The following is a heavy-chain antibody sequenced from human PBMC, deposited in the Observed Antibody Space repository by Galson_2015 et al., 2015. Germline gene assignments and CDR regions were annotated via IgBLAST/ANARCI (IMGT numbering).Heavy chain of an antibody. CDR1: GGSVTTDSW. D-gene: IGHD1-26*01. CDR2: IHHSGTT. V-gene: IGHV4-4*02. Sequence: SETLSLTCAVSGGSVTTDSWWSWVRQTPRRGLEWIGEIHHSGTTRYNPSLRSRFTISVHTSRNQFSLKVNSVTAADTAVYYCARLGPRTVGPTYGMDVWGRGTTVTVSS. CDR3: ARLGPRTVGPTYGMDV. J-gene: IGHJ6*01.